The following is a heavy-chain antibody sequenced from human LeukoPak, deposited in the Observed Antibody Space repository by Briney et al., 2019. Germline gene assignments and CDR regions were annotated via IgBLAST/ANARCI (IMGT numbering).Heavy chain of an antibody. CDR1: GYTFTSYD. J-gene: IGHJ4*02. V-gene: IGHV1-8*01. CDR2: MNPNSGNT. CDR3: ARSLSGYVIDY. Sequence: ASVKVSCKASGYTFTSYDINWVRQATGQGLEWMGWMNPNSGNTGYAQKFQGRVIMTRNTSISTAYMELSSLRSDDTAVYYCARSLSGYVIDYWGQGTLVTVSS. D-gene: IGHD5-12*01.